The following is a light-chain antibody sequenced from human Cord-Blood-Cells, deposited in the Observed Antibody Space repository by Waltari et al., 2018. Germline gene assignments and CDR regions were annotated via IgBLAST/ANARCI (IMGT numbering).Light chain of an antibody. CDR2: AAS. CDR3: QQSYSTPPYS. J-gene: IGKJ2*03. Sequence: DIQMTQSPSSLSASVGDRVTLTCRASQSISSSLNWYQQKPVKAPKLLIYAASSLQSGVPSRFSGSGSGTDFTLTISSLQPEDFATYYCQQSYSTPPYSFGQGTKLEIK. V-gene: IGKV1-39*01. CDR1: QSISSS.